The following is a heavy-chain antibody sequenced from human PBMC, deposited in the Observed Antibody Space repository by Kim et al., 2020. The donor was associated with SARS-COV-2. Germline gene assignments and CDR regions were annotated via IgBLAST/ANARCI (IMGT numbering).Heavy chain of an antibody. V-gene: IGHV1-8*01. Sequence: ASVKVSCKASGYTFTSYGINWVRQATGQGLEWMGWMNPNSGNTGYAQKFQGRVTMTRNTSISTAYMELSSLRSEDTAVYYCARLDYYDSSGPAAAWGQGTLVTVSS. CDR1: GYTFTSYG. J-gene: IGHJ5*02. CDR2: MNPNSGNT. CDR3: ARLDYYDSSGPAAA. D-gene: IGHD3-22*01.